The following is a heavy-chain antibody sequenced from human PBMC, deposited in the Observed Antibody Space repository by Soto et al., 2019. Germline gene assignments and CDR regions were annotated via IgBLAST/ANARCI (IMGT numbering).Heavy chain of an antibody. Sequence: QSQTLSLTCTVSGGSISSSSYYWGWIRQPPGKGLEWIGSIYYSGSTYYNPSLKSRVTISVDTSKNQFSLKLSSVTAADTAVYYCASQYGSGTLYYYYYYMDVWGKGTTVTVSS. CDR2: IYYSGST. J-gene: IGHJ6*03. D-gene: IGHD3-10*01. CDR1: GGSISSSSYY. CDR3: ASQYGSGTLYYYYYYMDV. V-gene: IGHV4-39*01.